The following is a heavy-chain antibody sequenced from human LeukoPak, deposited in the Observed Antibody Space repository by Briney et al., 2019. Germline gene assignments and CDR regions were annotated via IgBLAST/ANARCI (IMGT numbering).Heavy chain of an antibody. CDR3: ARARYDILTGYLREYYFDY. J-gene: IGHJ4*02. D-gene: IGHD3-9*01. CDR2: ISAYNGNT. V-gene: IGHV1-18*01. Sequence: GASVKVSCKASGYTFTSYSISWVRQAPGQGLEWMGWISAYNGNTNYAQKLQGRVTMTTGTSTSTAYMELRSLRSDDTAVYYCARARYDILTGYLREYYFDYWGQGTLVTVSS. CDR1: GYTFTSYS.